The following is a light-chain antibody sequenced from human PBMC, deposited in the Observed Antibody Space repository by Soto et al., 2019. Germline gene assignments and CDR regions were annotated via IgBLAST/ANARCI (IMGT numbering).Light chain of an antibody. J-gene: IGKJ2*01. CDR1: QSVSSY. CDR2: DAS. V-gene: IGKV3-11*01. CDR3: QQRSNRPPYT. Sequence: EIVLTQSPATLSLSPGERATLSCRASQSVSSYLAWYQQKPGQAPRLRIYDASNRATGIPARFSGSGSGTDFTLTISSLEPEDFAVYYCQQRSNRPPYTFGQGTKLEIK.